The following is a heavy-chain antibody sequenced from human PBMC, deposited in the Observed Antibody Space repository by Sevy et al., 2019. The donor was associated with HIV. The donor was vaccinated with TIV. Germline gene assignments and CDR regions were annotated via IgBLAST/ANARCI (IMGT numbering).Heavy chain of an antibody. CDR1: GGSITSLY. J-gene: IGHJ4*02. Sequence: SETLSLTCTVSGGSITSLYWNWIRQPPGKGLEWIANIYYNGHINYNPSLKSRVTLSLDTSKNQFSLKLGSVTAADTAMYYCAGENAWGRGYSWGQGTLVTVSS. CDR3: AGENAWGRGYS. V-gene: IGHV4-59*08. D-gene: IGHD1-26*01. CDR2: IYYNGHI.